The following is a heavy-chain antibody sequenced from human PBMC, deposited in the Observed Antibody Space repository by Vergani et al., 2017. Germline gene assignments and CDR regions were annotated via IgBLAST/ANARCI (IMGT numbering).Heavy chain of an antibody. J-gene: IGHJ2*01. D-gene: IGHD6-19*01. CDR1: GFTFDDYA. Sequence: EVQLVESGGGLVQPGRSLRLSCAASGFTFDDYAMHWVRQAPGKGLEWVSGISSSSSYIYYADSVKGRFTISRDNAKNSLYLQMNSLRAEDTAVYYCARDSSGWPGYFDLWGRGTLVTVSS. CDR3: ARDSSGWPGYFDL. CDR2: ISSSSSYI. V-gene: IGHV3-9*01.